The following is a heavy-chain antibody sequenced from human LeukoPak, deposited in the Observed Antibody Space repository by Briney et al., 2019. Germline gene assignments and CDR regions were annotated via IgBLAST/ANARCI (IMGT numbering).Heavy chain of an antibody. Sequence: SETLSLTCTVSGGSVSSGSYYWSWIRQPPGKGLEWIGYIYYSGSTNYNPSLKSRVTISVDTSKNQFSLKLSSVTAADTAVHYCVVGFGVVIFDYWGQGTLVTVSS. J-gene: IGHJ4*02. D-gene: IGHD3-3*01. CDR1: GGSVSSGSYY. V-gene: IGHV4-61*01. CDR3: VVGFGVVIFDY. CDR2: IYYSGST.